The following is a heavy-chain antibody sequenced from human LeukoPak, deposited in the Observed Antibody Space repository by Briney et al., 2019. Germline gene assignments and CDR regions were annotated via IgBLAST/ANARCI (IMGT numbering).Heavy chain of an antibody. CDR1: GFTFSSYW. D-gene: IGHD2-2*01. CDR3: ARDNVVVPAATRACWFDP. CDR2: IKQDGSEK. J-gene: IGHJ5*02. V-gene: IGHV3-7*03. Sequence: GGSLRLSCAASGFTFSSYWMSWVRQAPGKGLEWVANIKQDGSEKYYVDSVKGRFTISRDNAKNSLYLQMNSLRAEGTAVYYCARDNVVVPAATRACWFDPWGQGTLVTVSS.